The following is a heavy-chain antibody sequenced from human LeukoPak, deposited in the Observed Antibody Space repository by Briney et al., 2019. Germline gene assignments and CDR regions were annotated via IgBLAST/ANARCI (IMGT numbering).Heavy chain of an antibody. V-gene: IGHV3-23*01. CDR3: AKVARGYSYGLLPKYYFVY. CDR1: GFTFSSYA. J-gene: IGHJ4*02. Sequence: GGSLRLSCAASGFTFSSYAMSWVRQAPGKGLEWVSAISGSGGSTYYADSVKGRITISRDNSKNTLYLQMNSLRAEDTAVYYCAKVARGYSYGLLPKYYFVYWGQGTLVTVSS. D-gene: IGHD5-18*01. CDR2: ISGSGGST.